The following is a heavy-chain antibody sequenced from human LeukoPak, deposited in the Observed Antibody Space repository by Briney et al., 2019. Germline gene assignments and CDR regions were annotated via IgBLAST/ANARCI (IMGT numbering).Heavy chain of an antibody. CDR3: ARDGLGYCSGGSCYPGGFDP. J-gene: IGHJ5*02. Sequence: SGTLSLTCTVSGGSITSSSYYWGWIRQPPGKGLEWIGSIYYSGSTYYNPSLKSRVTISVDTSKNQFSLKLSSVTAADTAVYYCARDGLGYCSGGSCYPGGFDPWGQGTLVIVPP. CDR1: GGSITSSSYY. CDR2: IYYSGST. D-gene: IGHD2-15*01. V-gene: IGHV4-39*02.